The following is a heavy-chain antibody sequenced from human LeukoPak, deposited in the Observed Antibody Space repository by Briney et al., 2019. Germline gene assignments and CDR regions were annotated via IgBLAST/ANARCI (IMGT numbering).Heavy chain of an antibody. CDR1: GGSISSSSYY. CDR2: IYYSGST. D-gene: IGHD3-22*01. Sequence: PSETLSLTCTVSGGSISSSSYYWGWIRQPPGKGLEWIGSIYYSGSTYYNPSLKSRVTISVDTSENQFSLKLSSVTAADTAVYYCARSGDSSGFLFDYWGQGTLVTVSS. CDR3: ARSGDSSGFLFDY. J-gene: IGHJ4*02. V-gene: IGHV4-39*07.